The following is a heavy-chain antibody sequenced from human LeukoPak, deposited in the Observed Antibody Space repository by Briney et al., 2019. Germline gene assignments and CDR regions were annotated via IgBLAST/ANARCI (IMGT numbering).Heavy chain of an antibody. CDR1: GYTFTDYY. J-gene: IGHJ4*02. CDR2: INPNSGGT. D-gene: IGHD7-27*01. Sequence: GASVKVSCKASGYTFTDYYMHWVRQAPGQGLEWMGWINPNSGGTNYAQRFQGRVTMTRDTSISTAYMEPSRLRSDDTAVYYCASLASGAPFDYWGQGTLVTVSS. CDR3: ASLASGAPFDY. V-gene: IGHV1-2*02.